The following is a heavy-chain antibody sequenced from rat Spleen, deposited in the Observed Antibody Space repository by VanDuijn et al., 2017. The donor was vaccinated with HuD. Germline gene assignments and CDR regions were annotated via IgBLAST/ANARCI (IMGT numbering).Heavy chain of an antibody. D-gene: IGHD1-11*01. V-gene: IGHV5S10*01. Sequence: EVQLEESDGGLVQPGRSQKLSCAAAGFIFSDYYMAWVRQAPTKGLEWVATTNYDGSRTYYRDSVKGRFTISRDNAKNTLYLQMDSLRSEDTATYYCSTRDGGYPHWGQGTLVTVSS. CDR1: GFIFSDYY. CDR2: TNYDGSRT. CDR3: STRDGGYPH. J-gene: IGHJ3*01.